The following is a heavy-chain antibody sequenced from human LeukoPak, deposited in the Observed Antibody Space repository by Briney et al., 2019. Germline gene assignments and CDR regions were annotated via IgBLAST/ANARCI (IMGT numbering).Heavy chain of an antibody. CDR1: GFTFSSYS. CDR3: ARDPYSGSYGPYYYMDV. V-gene: IGHV3-21*06. D-gene: IGHD1-26*01. CDR2: ITSSSSYI. Sequence: RSGGSLRLSCAASGFTFSSYSMNWVRQAPGKGPEWVSSITSSSSYIYYADSVKGRFTISRDNAKNPLYLQMDSLRVEDTAVYYCARDPYSGSYGPYYYMDVWGKGTTVTISS. J-gene: IGHJ6*03.